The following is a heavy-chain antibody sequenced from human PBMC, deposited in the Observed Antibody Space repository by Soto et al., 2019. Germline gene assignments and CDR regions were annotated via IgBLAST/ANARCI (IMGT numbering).Heavy chain of an antibody. D-gene: IGHD3-3*01. V-gene: IGHV3-30-3*01. CDR2: ISYDGSNK. Sequence: GGSLRLSCAASGFTFSSYAMHWVRQAPGKGLEWVAVISYDGSNKYYADSVKGRFTISRDNSKNTLYLQMNSLRAEDTAVYYCARHIIRKSGAEYWGQGALVTVSS. CDR3: ARHIIRKSGAEY. CDR1: GFTFSSYA. J-gene: IGHJ4*02.